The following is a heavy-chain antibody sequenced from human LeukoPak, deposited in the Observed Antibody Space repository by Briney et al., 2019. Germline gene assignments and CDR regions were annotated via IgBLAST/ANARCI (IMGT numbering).Heavy chain of an antibody. V-gene: IGHV4-4*07. Sequence: SETLSLTCTVSGGSISSYYWSWIRQPAGKGLEWIGRIYTSGSTNYNPSLKSRVTMSVDTSKNQFSLRVRSMTAADTAVYYCARGGRYYYDSSGSDWGQGTLVTVS. CDR3: ARGGRYYYDSSGSD. CDR1: GGSISSYY. D-gene: IGHD3-22*01. CDR2: IYTSGST. J-gene: IGHJ4*02.